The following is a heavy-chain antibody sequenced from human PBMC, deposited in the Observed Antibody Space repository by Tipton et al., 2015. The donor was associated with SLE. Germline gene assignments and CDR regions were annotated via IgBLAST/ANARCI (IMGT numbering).Heavy chain of an antibody. J-gene: IGHJ6*02. D-gene: IGHD4-17*01. CDR3: ATSLMTTVSYYYYGMDV. CDR2: INHSGST. CDR1: GGSFSGYY. V-gene: IGHV4-34*01. Sequence: TLSLTCAVYGGSFSGYYWSWIRQSPGRGLERIGEINHSGSTNYNPSLKSRVTISVDTSKNQFSMNLSSVTAADTAVYYCATSLMTTVSYYYYGMDVWGQGTTVTVSS.